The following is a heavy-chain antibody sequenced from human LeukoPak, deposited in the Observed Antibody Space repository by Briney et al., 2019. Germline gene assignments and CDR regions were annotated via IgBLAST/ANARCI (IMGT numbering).Heavy chain of an antibody. Sequence: GGSLRLSCAASGFTVSSNYTSWVRQAPGKGLEWVAVISYDGSNEDYTDSVKGRFTISRDNSKNTLYLEMNSLTAEDTAVYYCVKDQGRGTYSFDYWGQGTLVTVSS. CDR2: ISYDGSNE. V-gene: IGHV3-30*18. CDR1: GFTVSSNY. D-gene: IGHD1-26*01. CDR3: VKDQGRGTYSFDY. J-gene: IGHJ4*02.